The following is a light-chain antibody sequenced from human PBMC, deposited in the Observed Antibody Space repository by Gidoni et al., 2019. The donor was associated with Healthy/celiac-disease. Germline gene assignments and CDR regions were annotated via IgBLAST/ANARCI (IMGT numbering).Light chain of an antibody. J-gene: IGKJ2*01. V-gene: IGKV1-5*03. CDR2: KAS. CDR3: QQYNSYPYT. CDR1: QSISSW. Sequence: EIQMTQSPSTLSASVGDRVTITCRASQSISSWLAWNQQKPGKAPKLLIYKASSLESGVPSRFSGSGSVTEFTLTISSLQPDDFATYYCQQYNSYPYTFGQGTKLEIK.